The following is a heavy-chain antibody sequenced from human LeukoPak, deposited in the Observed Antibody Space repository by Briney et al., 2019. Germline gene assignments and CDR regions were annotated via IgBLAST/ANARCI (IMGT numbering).Heavy chain of an antibody. Sequence: SETLSLTCTVSGGSVSSGSYYWSWIRQPSGKGLEWIGYIYYSGSTNYNPSLKSRVTISVDTSKNQFSLKLSSVTAADTAVYYCARAASDFWSGYYYYYMDVWGKGTTVTVSS. J-gene: IGHJ6*03. CDR1: GGSVSSGSYY. CDR3: ARAASDFWSGYYYYYMDV. D-gene: IGHD3-3*01. CDR2: IYYSGST. V-gene: IGHV4-61*01.